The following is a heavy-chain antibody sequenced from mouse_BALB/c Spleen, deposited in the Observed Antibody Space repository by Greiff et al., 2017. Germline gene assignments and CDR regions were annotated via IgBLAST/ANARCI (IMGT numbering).Heavy chain of an antibody. CDR2: INPSSGYT. J-gene: IGHJ2*01. CDR3: ARSINWDEFDY. CDR1: GYTFTRYT. Sequence: VQLQQSGAELARPGASVKMSCKASGYTFTRYTMHWVKQRPGQGLEWIGYINPSSGYTNYNQKFKDKATLTADKSSSTAYMQLSSLTSEDSAVYYCARSINWDEFDYWGQGTTLTVSS. D-gene: IGHD4-1*02. V-gene: IGHV1-4*01.